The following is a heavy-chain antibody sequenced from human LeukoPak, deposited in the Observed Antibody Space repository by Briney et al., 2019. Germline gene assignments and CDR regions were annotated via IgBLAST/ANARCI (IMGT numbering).Heavy chain of an antibody. V-gene: IGHV3-23*01. Sequence: GGSLRLSCAASGFTFSSYEMNWVRQAPGKGLEWVSAISGSGGSTYYADSVKGRFTISRDNSKNTLYLQMNSLRAEDTAVYYCAKSKWFGDLYYFDYWGQGTLVTVSS. J-gene: IGHJ4*02. CDR3: AKSKWFGDLYYFDY. CDR2: ISGSGGST. D-gene: IGHD3-10*01. CDR1: GFTFSSYE.